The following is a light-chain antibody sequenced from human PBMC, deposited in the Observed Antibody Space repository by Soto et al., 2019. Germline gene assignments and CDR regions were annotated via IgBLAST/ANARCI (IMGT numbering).Light chain of an antibody. Sequence: QPVLTQSPSASASLGASVKLTCTLSSGHSSYAIAWHQQQPEKGPRYLMKLNSDGSHSKGDGIPDRFSGSSSGSERYLTISSLQSEEEADYCCQTWGTGIQVFGGGTKLTVL. V-gene: IGLV4-69*01. CDR1: SGHSSYA. J-gene: IGLJ2*01. CDR2: LNSDGSH. CDR3: QTWGTGIQV.